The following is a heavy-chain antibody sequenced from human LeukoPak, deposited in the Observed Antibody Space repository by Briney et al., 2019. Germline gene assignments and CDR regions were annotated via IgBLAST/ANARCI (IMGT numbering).Heavy chain of an antibody. CDR2: IYPSGST. V-gene: IGHV4-4*07. CDR1: GGSISTYC. Sequence: PSETLSLTCTVSGGSISTYCWSWIRQSAGKGLEGIGRIYPSGSTFYNPSLKSRVTISIDKSKNQFFLNLTSVTAADTALYYCARDRSGYSEYYFDYWGQGSLVTVSS. D-gene: IGHD5-18*01. CDR3: ARDRSGYSEYYFDY. J-gene: IGHJ4*02.